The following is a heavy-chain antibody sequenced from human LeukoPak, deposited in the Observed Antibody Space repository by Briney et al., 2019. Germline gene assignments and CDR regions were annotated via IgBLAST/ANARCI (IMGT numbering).Heavy chain of an antibody. CDR2: IHPSSDGT. CDR1: GYTFTNYY. CDR3: ARGGGTVFGVIND. J-gene: IGHJ4*02. D-gene: IGHD3-3*01. V-gene: IGHV1-2*02. Sequence: ASVKVSCKASGYTFTNYYIHWVRQAPGQGLEWMGWIHPSSDGTTCAQKFQGRVTMTRDTSINTAYMEMSRLRSDDTAVYYCARGGGTVFGVINDWGQGTLVTVSS.